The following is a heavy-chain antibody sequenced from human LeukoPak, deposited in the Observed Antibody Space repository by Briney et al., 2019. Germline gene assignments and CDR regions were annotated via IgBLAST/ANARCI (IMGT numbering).Heavy chain of an antibody. CDR3: ARESGGSYIRSDAFDI. V-gene: IGHV4-59*01. J-gene: IGHJ3*02. Sequence: PSDTLSLTCTVSGGSISSYYWSWIRQPPGKGLEWIGYIYYSGSTNYNPSLKSRVTISVDTSKNQFSLKLSSVTAADTAVYYCARESGGSYIRSDAFDIWGQGTMVTVSS. CDR2: IYYSGST. CDR1: GGSISSYY. D-gene: IGHD1-26*01.